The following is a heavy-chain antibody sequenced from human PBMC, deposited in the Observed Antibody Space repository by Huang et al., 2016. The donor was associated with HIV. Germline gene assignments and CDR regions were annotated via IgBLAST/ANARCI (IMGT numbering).Heavy chain of an antibody. CDR3: ARGFYDDGSTYWFFDL. CDR2: ISHSGRT. D-gene: IGHD3-16*01. Sequence: QVQLQQWGTGLLKPSETLSLTCAVDGGSLDGYYWTWIRQSPTEGLQWLGEISHSGRTNYSPSVKSRVTISRDTIKDQFSLMLKSVTAADTAVYYCARGFYDDGSTYWFFDLWGRGSLVTVSS. V-gene: IGHV4-34*02. CDR1: GGSLDGYY. J-gene: IGHJ2*01.